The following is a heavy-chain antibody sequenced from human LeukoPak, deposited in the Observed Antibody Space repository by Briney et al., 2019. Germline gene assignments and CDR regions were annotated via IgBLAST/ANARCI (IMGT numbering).Heavy chain of an antibody. Sequence: SETLSLTCTVSGGSISSYYWSWIRQPPGKGLEWIGYIYYSGSTNYNPSLKSRVTISVDTSKNQFSLKLSSVTAADTAVYYCARGNHYYDSSAYLAWESLQHWGQGTLVTVSS. CDR1: GGSISSYY. J-gene: IGHJ1*01. CDR3: ARGNHYYDSSAYLAWESLQH. CDR2: IYYSGST. D-gene: IGHD3-22*01. V-gene: IGHV4-59*01.